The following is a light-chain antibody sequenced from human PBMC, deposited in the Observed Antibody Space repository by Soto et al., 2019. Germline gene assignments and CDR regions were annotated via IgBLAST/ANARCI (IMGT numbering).Light chain of an antibody. CDR1: SSDVGAYNY. J-gene: IGLJ1*01. CDR3: NSYTKSAIYV. Sequence: QSALTQPASVSGSPGQSITISCTGTSSDVGAYNYVSWYQQHPGKAPKVIIYDVNNRPSGVSTRFSGSKSGNTASLTISGLQAEDEGDYYCNSYTKSAIYVFGTGTKLTVL. CDR2: DVN. V-gene: IGLV2-14*01.